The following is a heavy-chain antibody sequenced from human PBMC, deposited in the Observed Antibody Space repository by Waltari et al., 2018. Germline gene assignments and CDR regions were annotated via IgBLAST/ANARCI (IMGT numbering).Heavy chain of an antibody. V-gene: IGHV4-39*07. CDR1: GGSISSSSYY. D-gene: IGHD3-9*01. CDR2: IYYSGST. Sequence: QLQLQESGPGLVKPSETLSLTCTVSGGSISSSSYYWGWLRQPHGQGLEWIGSIYYSGSTYYNPSLKSRVTISVDTSKNQFSLKLSSVTAADTAVYYCARDRVGPVLRYFDWLPGFDYWGQGTLVTVSS. CDR3: ARDRVGPVLRYFDWLPGFDY. J-gene: IGHJ4*02.